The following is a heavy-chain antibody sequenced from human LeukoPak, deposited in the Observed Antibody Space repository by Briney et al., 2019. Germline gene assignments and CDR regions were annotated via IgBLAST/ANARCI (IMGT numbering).Heavy chain of an antibody. Sequence: SETLSLTCTVSGGSISSYYWSWTRQPPGKGLEWIGYIYYSGSTNYNPSLKSRVTISVDTSKNQFSLKLSSVTAADTAVYYCARGTNYYDSSGYLTRDLDYWGQGTLVTVSS. V-gene: IGHV4-59*01. CDR1: GGSISSYY. CDR3: ARGTNYYDSSGYLTRDLDY. CDR2: IYYSGST. J-gene: IGHJ4*02. D-gene: IGHD3-22*01.